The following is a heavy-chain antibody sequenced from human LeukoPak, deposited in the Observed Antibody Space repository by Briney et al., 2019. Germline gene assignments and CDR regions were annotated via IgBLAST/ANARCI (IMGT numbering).Heavy chain of an antibody. CDR2: ISAYNGNT. J-gene: IGHJ4*02. V-gene: IGHV1-18*01. CDR1: GYTFTSYG. CDR3: ARDGYSYGYLNFDY. Sequence: ASVKVSCKASGYTFTSYGISWVRQAPGQGLEWMGWISAYNGNTNYAQKLQGRVTMTADTSTSTAYMELRSLRSDDTAVHYCARDGYSYGYLNFDYWGQGTLVTVSS. D-gene: IGHD5-18*01.